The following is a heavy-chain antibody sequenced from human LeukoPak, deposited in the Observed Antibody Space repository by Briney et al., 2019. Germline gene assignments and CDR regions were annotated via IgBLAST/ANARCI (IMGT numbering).Heavy chain of an antibody. CDR2: INHSGST. D-gene: IGHD3-16*01. V-gene: IGHV4-34*01. CDR1: GGSFSGYY. J-gene: IGHJ4*01. Sequence: SETLSLTCAVYGGSFSGYYWSWIRQPPGKGLEWIGEINHSGSTNYNPSLKSRVTISPDTSKNQFSLKLISVTAADTAVYYCARSFWGYYFDYWGHGTLVTVSS. CDR3: ARSFWGYYFDY.